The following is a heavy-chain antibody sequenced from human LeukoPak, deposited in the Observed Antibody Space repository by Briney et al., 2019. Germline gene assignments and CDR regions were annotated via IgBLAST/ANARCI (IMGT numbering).Heavy chain of an antibody. D-gene: IGHD5-18*01. CDR3: ARGVQLWSNFDY. CDR1: GYSFTSYW. J-gene: IGHJ4*02. Sequence: GASLQISSKGSGYSFTSYWIGWVRQMPGKGLEWMGIIYPGDSDARYSPSFQGQVTISADKSISTAYLQWSSLKASDTAMYYCARGVQLWSNFDYWGQGTLVTVSS. CDR2: IYPGDSDA. V-gene: IGHV5-51*01.